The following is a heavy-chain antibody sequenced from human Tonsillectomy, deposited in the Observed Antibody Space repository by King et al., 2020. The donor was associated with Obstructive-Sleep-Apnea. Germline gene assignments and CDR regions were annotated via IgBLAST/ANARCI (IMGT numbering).Heavy chain of an antibody. V-gene: IGHV4-4*02. CDR2: IYHRGST. CDR1: GGSISSSNW. Sequence: QLQESGPGLVKPSGTLSLTCAVSGGSISSSNWWSWVRQPPGKGLEWIGGIYHRGSTNSNPSLKSQVTISVYKSKNQFSLNLSSVTAADTAVYYCARWPLEKGDIGADYWGQGTLVTVSS. CDR3: ARWPLEKGDIGADY. D-gene: IGHD1-26*01. J-gene: IGHJ4*02.